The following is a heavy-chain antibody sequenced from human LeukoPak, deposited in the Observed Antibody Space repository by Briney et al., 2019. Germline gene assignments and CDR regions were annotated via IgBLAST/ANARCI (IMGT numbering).Heavy chain of an antibody. D-gene: IGHD1-26*01. Sequence: SETLSLTCAVYGGSFSAYYWSWIRQTPGKGLEWIGEINHSESTNYNPSLKSRVTISVDTSKNQFSLKLSSVTAADTAVYYCARRERRRWPPDYWGQGTLVTVSS. J-gene: IGHJ4*02. CDR2: INHSEST. CDR3: ARRERRRWPPDY. V-gene: IGHV4-34*01. CDR1: GGSFSAYY.